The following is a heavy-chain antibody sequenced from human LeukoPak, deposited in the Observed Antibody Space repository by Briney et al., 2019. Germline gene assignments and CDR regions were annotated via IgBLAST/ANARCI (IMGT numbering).Heavy chain of an antibody. V-gene: IGHV3-23*01. CDR2: ISGSGGST. Sequence: GGSLRLSCAASGFTFSSYAMSWVRQAPGKGLEGVSAISGSGGSTYYADSVKGRFTISRDNSKNTLYLQMNSLRAEDTAVYYCAKNPSERGYYFDYWGQGTLVTVSS. J-gene: IGHJ4*02. CDR3: AKNPSERGYYFDY. CDR1: GFTFSSYA. D-gene: IGHD1-1*01.